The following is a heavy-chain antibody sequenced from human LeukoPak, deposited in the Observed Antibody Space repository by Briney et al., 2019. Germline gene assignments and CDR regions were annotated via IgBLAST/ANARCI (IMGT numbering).Heavy chain of an antibody. V-gene: IGHV3-23*01. D-gene: IGHD3-9*01. CDR3: AKTGPNYDILTGYYSSLWFDY. Sequence: GGSLRLSCAASGFTFSSYAMSWVRQAPGKGLEWVSAISGSGGSTYYADSVKGRFTISRDNSKNTLYLQMNSLRAEDTAVYYCAKTGPNYDILTGYYSSLWFDYWGQGTLVTISS. J-gene: IGHJ4*02. CDR1: GFTFSSYA. CDR2: ISGSGGST.